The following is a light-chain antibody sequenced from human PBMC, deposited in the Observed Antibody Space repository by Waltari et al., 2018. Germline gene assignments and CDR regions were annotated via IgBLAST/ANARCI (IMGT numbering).Light chain of an antibody. CDR2: LSS. CDR3: MQALQTPLT. Sequence: DIVMTQSPLSLPVTPGEPASISCRSSQSLLHSNGYNYLDWYLQKTGQSPQVLIYLSSSRASGVPVRFSGSGSGTDFTLNISRVEAEDVGVYYCMQALQTPLTFGGGTKVEIK. V-gene: IGKV2-28*01. J-gene: IGKJ4*01. CDR1: QSLLHSNGYNY.